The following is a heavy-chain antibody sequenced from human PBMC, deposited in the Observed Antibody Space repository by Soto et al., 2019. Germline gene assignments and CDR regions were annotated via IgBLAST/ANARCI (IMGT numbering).Heavy chain of an antibody. CDR3: AKGRSSGWWYFDY. J-gene: IGHJ4*02. D-gene: IGHD6-19*01. CDR2: ISGSGSTT. CDR1: GFTFSSHA. Sequence: GGSLRLSCAASGFTFSSHAMGWVRQAPGKGLEWVSAISGSGSTTYYADSVKGRFTISRDNSKNTLYPQMNSLRAEDTAVYYCAKGRSSGWWYFDYWGQGTLVTVSS. V-gene: IGHV3-23*01.